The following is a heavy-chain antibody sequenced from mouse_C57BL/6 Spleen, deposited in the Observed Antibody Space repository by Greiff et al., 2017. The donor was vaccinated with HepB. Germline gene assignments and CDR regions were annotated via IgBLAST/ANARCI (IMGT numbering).Heavy chain of an antibody. D-gene: IGHD3-2*02. CDR3: AREELRLRWSY. CDR1: GYAFSSSW. CDR2: IYPGDGDT. V-gene: IGHV1-82*01. J-gene: IGHJ2*01. Sequence: QLQQSVPELVKPGASVKISCKASGYAFSSSWMNWVKQRPGKGLEWIGRIYPGDGDTNYNGKFKGKATLTADKSSSTAYMQLSSLTSEDSAVYFCAREELRLRWSYWGQGTTLTVSS.